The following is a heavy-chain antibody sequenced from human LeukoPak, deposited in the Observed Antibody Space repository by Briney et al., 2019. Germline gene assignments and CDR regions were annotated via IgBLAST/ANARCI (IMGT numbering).Heavy chain of an antibody. J-gene: IGHJ3*02. CDR3: ARDRHFVAFDI. CDR2: ISSSSSI. Sequence: PGGSLSLSCAASGFTFTAFTINWVRQAPGKGLEWVSSISSSSSIHFADSVKGRFTISRDNAKNSVSLQINSLRAEDTALYYCARDRHFVAFDIWGQGTMVTVSS. CDR1: GFTFTAFT. V-gene: IGHV3-69-1*01.